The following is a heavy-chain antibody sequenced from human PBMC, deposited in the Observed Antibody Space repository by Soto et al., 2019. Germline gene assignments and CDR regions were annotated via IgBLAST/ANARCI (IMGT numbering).Heavy chain of an antibody. Sequence: QVQLVQSGAEVKKPGSSVKVSCKASGGTFSSYAISWVRKAPGQGLEWMGGIIPIFGTANYAQKFQGRVTITADESTSTADMELSSLRSEDTAVYYCARADGYRSSCYSNGWGQGTLVTVSS. J-gene: IGHJ4*02. CDR2: IIPIFGTA. D-gene: IGHD6-13*01. V-gene: IGHV1-69*12. CDR3: ARADGYRSSCYSNG. CDR1: GGTFSSYA.